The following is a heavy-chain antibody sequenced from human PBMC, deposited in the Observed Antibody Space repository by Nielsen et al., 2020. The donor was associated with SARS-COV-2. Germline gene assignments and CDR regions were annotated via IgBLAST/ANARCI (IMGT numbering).Heavy chain of an antibody. Sequence: SLRLSCAASGFTFDDYAMHWVRQAPGKGLEWVSGISWNSGSIGYADSVKGRFTISRDNAKNSLYLQMNSLRAEDTALYYCARGPHYYDSSGYEDYWGQGTLVTVSS. CDR1: GFTFDDYA. CDR2: ISWNSGSI. V-gene: IGHV3-9*01. D-gene: IGHD3-22*01. J-gene: IGHJ4*02. CDR3: ARGPHYYDSSGYEDY.